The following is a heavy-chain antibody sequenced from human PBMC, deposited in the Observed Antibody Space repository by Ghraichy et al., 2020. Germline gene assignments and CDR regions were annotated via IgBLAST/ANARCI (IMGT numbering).Heavy chain of an antibody. D-gene: IGHD4-23*01. V-gene: IGHV4-59*08. CDR2: IHYSGRT. CDR1: GDSISSYY. Sequence: SETLSLTCIVSGDSISSYYWSWIRQPPGKGLEWIGYIHYSGRTNSSPSLKSRVTISVDMSNNQFSLKLSPVTAADTAVYYCARHRGGGGKDYFDNWGQGTLVTVSS. J-gene: IGHJ4*02. CDR3: ARHRGGGGKDYFDN.